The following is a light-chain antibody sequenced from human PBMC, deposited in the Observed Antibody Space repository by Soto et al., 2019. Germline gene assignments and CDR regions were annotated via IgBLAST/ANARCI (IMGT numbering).Light chain of an antibody. CDR2: GNT. J-gene: IGLJ3*02. CDR3: QTYDNSLSGSVV. Sequence: QSVMTQPTSVSGAPGQRVTIFCTGSSSNIGAGFDVHWYQQLPGTAPTLLIYGNTHRPSGVPDRFSGSRSGTSASLAITGLQAEDEAEYFCQTYDNSLSGSVVFGGGTKLTVL. CDR1: SSNIGAGFD. V-gene: IGLV1-40*01.